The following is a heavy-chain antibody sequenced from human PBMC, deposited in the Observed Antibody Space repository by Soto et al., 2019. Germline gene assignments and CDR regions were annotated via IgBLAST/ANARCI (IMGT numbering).Heavy chain of an antibody. CDR1: GGSISSYY. V-gene: IGHV4-59*01. D-gene: IGHD2-21*02. J-gene: IGHJ4*02. CDR2: IYYSGST. Sequence: SETLSLTCTVSGGSISSYYWSWIRQPPGKGLEWIGYIYYSGSTNYNPSLKSRVTISVDTSKNQFSLKLSSVTAADTAVYYCARGPHIVVVTAIQYYFDYWGQGTLVTAPQ. CDR3: ARGPHIVVVTAIQYYFDY.